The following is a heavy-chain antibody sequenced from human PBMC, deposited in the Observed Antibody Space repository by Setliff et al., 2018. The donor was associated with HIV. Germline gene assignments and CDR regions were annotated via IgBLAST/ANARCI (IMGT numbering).Heavy chain of an antibody. J-gene: IGHJ4*02. D-gene: IGHD4-17*01. Sequence: LSLTCAVSGSSIGSGSFWGWIRQPPGKGLEWIATIPHNGGTYYNPDPSLTGRVTISLDTSKNQFSLKLAFVTAADTAVYYCARYSTLTTNFDYWGQGTLVTVSS. V-gene: IGHV4-38-2*01. CDR1: GSSIGSGSF. CDR3: ARYSTLTTNFDY. CDR2: IPHNGGT.